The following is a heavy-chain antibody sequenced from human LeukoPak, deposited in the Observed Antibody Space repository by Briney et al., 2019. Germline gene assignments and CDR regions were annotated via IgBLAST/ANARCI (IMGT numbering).Heavy chain of an antibody. CDR2: IIPIFGTA. Sequence: SVKVSCKASGGTFSSYAISWVRQAPGQGLEWMGGIIPIFGTANYAQKFQGRVTMTRDTSISTAYMELSRLRSDDTAVYYCARDSVIDGYINWGQGTLVTVSS. J-gene: IGHJ4*02. CDR1: GGTFSSYA. CDR3: ARDSVIDGYIN. D-gene: IGHD5-24*01. V-gene: IGHV1-69*05.